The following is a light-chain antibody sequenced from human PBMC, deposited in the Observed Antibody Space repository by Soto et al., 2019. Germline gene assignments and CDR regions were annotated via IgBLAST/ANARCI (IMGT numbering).Light chain of an antibody. V-gene: IGKV3-20*01. Sequence: EIVLTQSPGTLSLSPGERATLSCRASQSVSNSYLAWYQQKPGQAPRLLIYGASSRATGIPDRFSGSGSGTDFTLTISRLEPEDFAVYYCRQYGRSTWTFGQGTKVDIK. CDR3: RQYGRSTWT. CDR2: GAS. J-gene: IGKJ1*01. CDR1: QSVSNSY.